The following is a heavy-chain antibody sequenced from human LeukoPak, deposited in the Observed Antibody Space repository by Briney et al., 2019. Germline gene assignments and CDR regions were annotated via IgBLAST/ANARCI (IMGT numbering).Heavy chain of an antibody. D-gene: IGHD3-10*01. Sequence: AGGSLRLSCAASGFTFSSYSMNWVRQAPGKGLEWVSSISSSSSYIYYADSVKGRFTISRDNAKKSLYLQMNSLRAEDTALYYCARINGSGSYDYWGQGTLVTVSS. CDR2: ISSSSSYI. CDR1: GFTFSSYS. V-gene: IGHV3-21*04. CDR3: ARINGSGSYDY. J-gene: IGHJ4*02.